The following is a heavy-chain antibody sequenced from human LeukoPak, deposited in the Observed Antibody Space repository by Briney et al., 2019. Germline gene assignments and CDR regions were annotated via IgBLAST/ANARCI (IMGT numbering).Heavy chain of an antibody. Sequence: SETLSLTCTASGGSISSYYWSWIRQPPGKGLEWIASIYYSRSTNYNPSSKSRVTILVDTSKNRISLKLSCVTAANTAVYFCARDGEVEDSSGYIWFDPWGRGTLVTVSS. J-gene: IGHJ5*02. CDR2: IYYSRST. CDR1: GGSISSYY. CDR3: ARDGEVEDSSGYIWFDP. D-gene: IGHD3-22*01. V-gene: IGHV4-59*01.